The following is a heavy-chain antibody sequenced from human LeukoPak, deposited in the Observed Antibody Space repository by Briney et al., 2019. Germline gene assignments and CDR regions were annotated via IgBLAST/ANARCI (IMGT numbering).Heavy chain of an antibody. D-gene: IGHD6-19*01. CDR3: ARDLRYSSGWYKAFDM. CDR2: INPNSDGT. V-gene: IGHV1-2*02. J-gene: IGHJ3*02. Sequence: GASVKVSCKASGYSFTDKYMHWVRQAPGQGLEWMGWINPNSDGTNYAQKFQGRVTMTTDTSMSTAYMELSGLTSDDTAVYYCARDLRYSSGWYKAFDMWGRGTMITVSS. CDR1: GYSFTDKY.